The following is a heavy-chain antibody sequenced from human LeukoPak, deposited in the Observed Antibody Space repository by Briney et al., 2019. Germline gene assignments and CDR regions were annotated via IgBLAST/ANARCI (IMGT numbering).Heavy chain of an antibody. V-gene: IGHV1-46*01. J-gene: IGHJ4*02. D-gene: IGHD5-12*01. CDR3: ARDYIVATTSYYFDY. CDR1: GYTFTSYY. CDR2: INPSGGST. Sequence: ASVKVSCTASGYTFTSYYMHWVRQAPGQGLEWMGIINPSGGSTSYAQKFQGRVTMTRDTSTGTVYMELSSLRSEDTAVYYCARDYIVATTSYYFDYWGQGTLVTVSS.